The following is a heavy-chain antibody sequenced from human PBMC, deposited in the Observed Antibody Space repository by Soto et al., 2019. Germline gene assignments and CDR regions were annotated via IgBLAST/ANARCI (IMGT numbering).Heavy chain of an antibody. Sequence: PGGSLRLSCVASGFSSSRYELNWVRQAPGKGLEWVAYISTSGNIIHYADSVRGRFTISRDSAKNSLYLQMNSLRAEDTAVYYCARDLTNIGRNSLGSENYYYGMDVWGQGTTVTVSS. J-gene: IGHJ6*02. CDR1: GFSSSRYE. D-gene: IGHD2-15*01. CDR2: ISTSGNII. V-gene: IGHV3-48*03. CDR3: ARDLTNIGRNSLGSENYYYGMDV.